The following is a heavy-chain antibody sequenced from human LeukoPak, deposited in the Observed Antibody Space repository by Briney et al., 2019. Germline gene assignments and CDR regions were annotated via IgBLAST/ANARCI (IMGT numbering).Heavy chain of an antibody. CDR3: ARGDGYNFFDY. CDR2: ISFDGTNK. Sequence: GGSLRLSCAASGFTFSNYATHWVRQAPGKGLEWVAVISFDGTNKYYANSVQGRFTISRDNSENTLYLQMKSLRAEDTAVYYCARGDGYNFFDYWGQGTLVTVSS. J-gene: IGHJ4*02. V-gene: IGHV3-30*14. D-gene: IGHD5-24*01. CDR1: GFTFSNYA.